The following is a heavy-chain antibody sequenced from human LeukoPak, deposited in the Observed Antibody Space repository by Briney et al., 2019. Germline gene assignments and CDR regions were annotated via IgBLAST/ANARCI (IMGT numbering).Heavy chain of an antibody. CDR2: IRSDTGT. D-gene: IGHD2-15*01. CDR1: GLSVSHNY. CDR3: ARESNRRLHYYGIDV. J-gene: IGHJ6*02. V-gene: IGHV3-66*01. Sequence: GGSLRLSCAASGLSVSHNYMTRVRQAPGKGLQWVSMIRSDTGTDYADSVKGRFIISRDSSNNTLFLQMNSLRAEDTAVYYCARESNRRLHYYGIDVWGLGTTVTVSS.